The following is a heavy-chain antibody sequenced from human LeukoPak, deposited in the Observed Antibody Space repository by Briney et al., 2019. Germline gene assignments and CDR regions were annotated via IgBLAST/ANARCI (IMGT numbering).Heavy chain of an antibody. D-gene: IGHD3-9*01. CDR3: ARGVRNDGALTGYSNY. CDR1: GGTFSSYA. V-gene: IGHV1-69*04. J-gene: IGHJ4*02. CDR2: IIPILGIA. Sequence: EASVKVSCKASGGTFSSYAISWVRQAPGQGLEWMGRIIPILGIANYAQKFQGRVTITADKSTSTAYMELSSLRSEDTAVYYCARGVRNDGALTGYSNYWGQGTLVSVSS.